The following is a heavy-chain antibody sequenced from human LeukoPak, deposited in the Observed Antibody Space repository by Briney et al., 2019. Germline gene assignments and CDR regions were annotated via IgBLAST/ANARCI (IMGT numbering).Heavy chain of an antibody. CDR2: ISYDGSNK. CDR3: AKTDYGSGSEPSVGFDY. V-gene: IGHV3-30*18. CDR1: GFTFSSYA. Sequence: GGSLRLSCAASGFTFSSYAMHRVRQAPGKGLEWVAVISYDGSNKYYADSVKGRFTISRDNSKNTLYLQMNSLRAEDTAVYYCAKTDYGSGSEPSVGFDYWGQGTLVTVSS. J-gene: IGHJ4*02. D-gene: IGHD3-10*01.